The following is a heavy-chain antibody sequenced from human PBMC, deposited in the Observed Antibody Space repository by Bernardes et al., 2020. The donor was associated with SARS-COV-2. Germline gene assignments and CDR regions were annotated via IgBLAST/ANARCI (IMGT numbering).Heavy chain of an antibody. J-gene: IGHJ6*02. CDR3: ARRDTYSNGYYYHYGLDV. CDR2: IAVYNGYT. D-gene: IGHD3-22*01. Sequence: ASVKVSCKASGYTFTSYGITWVRQAPGQGLEWMGWIAVYNGYTNYAQKVLGRVTMTTDISTNTVYMELESLTSDDTAVYYCARRDTYSNGYYYHYGLDVWGQGTSVTVSS. CDR1: GYTFTSYG. V-gene: IGHV1-18*01.